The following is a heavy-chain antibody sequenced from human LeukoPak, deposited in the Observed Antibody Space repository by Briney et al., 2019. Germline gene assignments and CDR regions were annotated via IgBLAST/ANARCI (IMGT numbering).Heavy chain of an antibody. V-gene: IGHV4-34*01. J-gene: IGHJ4*02. CDR3: ARQIAAAGGGGFDY. D-gene: IGHD6-13*01. CDR2: INHSGST. CDR1: GGSFSGYY. Sequence: SETLSPTCAVYGGSFSGYYWSWIRQPPGKGLEWIGEINHSGSTNYNPSLKSRVTISVDTSKNQFSLKLSSVTAADTAVYYCARQIAAAGGGGFDYWGQGTLVTVSS.